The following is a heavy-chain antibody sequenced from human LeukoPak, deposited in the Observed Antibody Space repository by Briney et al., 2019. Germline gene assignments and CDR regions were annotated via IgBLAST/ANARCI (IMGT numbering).Heavy chain of an antibody. Sequence: GASVKVSCKASGYTFTSYGISWVRQAPGQGLEWMGWISVYNGNTNYAQKLQGRVTMTTDTSTSTAYMELRSLRSDDTAVYYCARDRTRSNWNYWYFDLWGRGTLVTVSS. CDR3: ARDRTRSNWNYWYFDL. J-gene: IGHJ2*01. CDR2: ISVYNGNT. CDR1: GYTFTSYG. V-gene: IGHV1-18*01. D-gene: IGHD1-20*01.